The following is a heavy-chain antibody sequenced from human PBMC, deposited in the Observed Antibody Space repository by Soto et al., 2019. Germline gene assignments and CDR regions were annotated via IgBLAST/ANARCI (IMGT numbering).Heavy chain of an antibody. CDR1: GFTFSSYG. Sequence: PGGSLRLSCAASGFTFSSYGMHWVRQAPGKGLEWVAVISYDGSNKYYADSVKGRFTISRDNSKNTLYLQMNSLRAGDTAVYYCAKGGYYDSSGYLFDYWGQGTLVTVSS. J-gene: IGHJ4*02. D-gene: IGHD3-22*01. CDR2: ISYDGSNK. CDR3: AKGGYYDSSGYLFDY. V-gene: IGHV3-30*18.